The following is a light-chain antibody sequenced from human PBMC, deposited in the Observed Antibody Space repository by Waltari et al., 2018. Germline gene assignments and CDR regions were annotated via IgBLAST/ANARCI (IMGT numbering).Light chain of an antibody. CDR1: KLGDKY. J-gene: IGLJ3*02. V-gene: IGLV3-1*01. CDR2: EVT. CDR3: QVWDGITSTGV. Sequence: SYELTQPPSVSVSSGQTAIITCSGDKLGDKYVCWYQQKPGQSPVLIIYEVTMRPSGIPERFSGSNSGNTATLTISGTQTLDEADYYCQVWDGITSTGVFGGGTRLTVL.